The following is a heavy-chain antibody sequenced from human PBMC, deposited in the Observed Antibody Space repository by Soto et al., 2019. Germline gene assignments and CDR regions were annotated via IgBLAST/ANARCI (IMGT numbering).Heavy chain of an antibody. CDR1: GGTFSSYA. CDR2: IIPIFGTA. V-gene: IGHV1-69*01. J-gene: IGHJ3*02. D-gene: IGHD3-22*01. CDR3: ARVLKGYYDSSGYAFAI. Sequence: QVQLVQSGAEVKKPGSSVKVSCKASGGTFSSYAISWVRQAPGQGLEWMGGIIPIFGTANYAQKFPGRVTITADESTSTAYMELSSLRSEDTAVYYCARVLKGYYDSSGYAFAIWGQGTMVTVSS.